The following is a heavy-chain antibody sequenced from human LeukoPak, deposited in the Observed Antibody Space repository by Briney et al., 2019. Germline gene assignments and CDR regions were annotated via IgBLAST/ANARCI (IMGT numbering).Heavy chain of an antibody. CDR1: GFTFSSYW. CDR2: IKQDGSEK. J-gene: IGHJ4*02. V-gene: IGHV3-7*03. Sequence: PGGSLRLSCAASGFTFSSYWMSWVRRAPGKGLEWVANIKQDGSEKYYVDSVKGRFTISRDNAKNSLYLQMNSLRAEDTAVNYCARGARGYSYGETIDYWGQGTLVTVSS. CDR3: ARGARGYSYGETIDY. D-gene: IGHD5-18*01.